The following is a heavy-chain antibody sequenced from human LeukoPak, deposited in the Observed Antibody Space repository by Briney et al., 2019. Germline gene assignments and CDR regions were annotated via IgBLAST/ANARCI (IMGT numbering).Heavy chain of an antibody. Sequence: SETLSLTCTVSGASISSYYWSWIRQPPGKGLEWIGYIYYSGSTNYNLSLKSRVTISVDTSKNQFSLKLTSVTAADTAVYYCARGGSGNSGNWGQGTLVTVSS. CDR2: IYYSGST. D-gene: IGHD4-23*01. CDR1: GASISSYY. CDR3: ARGGSGNSGN. V-gene: IGHV4-59*01. J-gene: IGHJ4*02.